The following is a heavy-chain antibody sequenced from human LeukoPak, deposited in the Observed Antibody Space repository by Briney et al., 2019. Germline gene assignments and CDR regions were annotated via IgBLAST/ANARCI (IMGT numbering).Heavy chain of an antibody. V-gene: IGHV5-51*01. CDR1: GYSFTSYW. Sequence: KFGESLKISCKGSGYSFTSYWIGWVRQMPGKGLEWMGIIYPGDSDTRYSPSFQGQVTISADKSISTAYLQWSSLKASDTAMYYCARRSDAYDILTGTDFDYWGQGTLVTVSS. J-gene: IGHJ4*02. D-gene: IGHD3-9*01. CDR2: IYPGDSDT. CDR3: ARRSDAYDILTGTDFDY.